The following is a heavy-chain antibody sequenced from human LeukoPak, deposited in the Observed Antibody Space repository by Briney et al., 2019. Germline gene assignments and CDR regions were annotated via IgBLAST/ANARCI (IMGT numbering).Heavy chain of an antibody. CDR2: IYPRASDT. CDR1: GYIFTNYW. CDR3: AIHGDSNGPFFY. J-gene: IGHJ4*02. Sequence: GASLKISCKGSGYIFTNYWIGWVRQIPRKGLEWMGIIYPRASDTRYSPSFQGQGTISADKSIRTAALQGSRLQASNTAMDSCAIHGDSNGPFFYCGQGTLVSVSS. V-gene: IGHV5-51*01. D-gene: IGHD4-11*01.